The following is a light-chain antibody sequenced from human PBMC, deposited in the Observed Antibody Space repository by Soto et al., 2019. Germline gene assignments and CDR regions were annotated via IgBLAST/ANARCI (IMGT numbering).Light chain of an antibody. CDR2: AAS. V-gene: IGKV1-17*03. J-gene: IGKJ1*01. Sequence: DIRMTQSPTAMSASVGDRVTITCRASQNINNNLAWYQHKPGKVTKRLVYAASSLEGGVPSRYSGSGSGTEFTLTISSLQPDDFATYYCLQHNSYTWTFGQGTKVEIK. CDR3: LQHNSYTWT. CDR1: QNINNN.